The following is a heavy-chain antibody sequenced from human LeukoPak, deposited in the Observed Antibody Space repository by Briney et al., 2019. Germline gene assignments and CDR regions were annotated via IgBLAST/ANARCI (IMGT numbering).Heavy chain of an antibody. D-gene: IGHD6-13*01. J-gene: IGHJ4*02. CDR3: ARLSWGSYTAAAGTSFDY. V-gene: IGHV4-4*09. CDR1: GGSISSYY. Sequence: SETLSLTCTVSGGSISSYYWSWIRQPPGKGLEWIGYIYTSGSTNYNPSLKSRVTISVDTSKNQFSMKLSSVTAADTAVYYCARLSWGSYTAAAGTSFDYWGQGTLVTVSS. CDR2: IYTSGST.